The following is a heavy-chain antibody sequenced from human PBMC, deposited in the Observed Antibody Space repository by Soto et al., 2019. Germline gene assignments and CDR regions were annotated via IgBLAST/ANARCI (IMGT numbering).Heavy chain of an antibody. CDR1: GGSISSSSYY. J-gene: IGHJ4*02. CDR2: IYYSGST. V-gene: IGHV4-39*01. Sequence: PSETLSLTCTVSGGSISSSSYYWGWIRQPPGKGLEWIGSIYYSGSTYYNPSLKSRVTISVDTSKNQFSLKLSSVTAADTAVYYCARRQIVSYYFDYWGQGTLVTVSS. CDR3: ARRQIVSYYFDY. D-gene: IGHD2-15*01.